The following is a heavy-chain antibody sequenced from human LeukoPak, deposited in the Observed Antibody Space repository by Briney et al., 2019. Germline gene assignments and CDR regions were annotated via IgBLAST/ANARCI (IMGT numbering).Heavy chain of an antibody. Sequence: GGSLRLSRAASGFTFSDYYMSWIRQAPGKGLEWVSYISSSGSTIYYADSVKGRFTISRDNAKNSLYLQMNSLRAEDTAVYYCARDSLEWSPYGMDVWGQGTTVTVSS. CDR3: ARDSLEWSPYGMDV. D-gene: IGHD3-3*01. V-gene: IGHV3-11*01. J-gene: IGHJ6*02. CDR1: GFTFSDYY. CDR2: ISSSGSTI.